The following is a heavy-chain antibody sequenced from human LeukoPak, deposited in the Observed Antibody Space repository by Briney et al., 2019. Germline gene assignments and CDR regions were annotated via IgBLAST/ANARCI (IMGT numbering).Heavy chain of an antibody. CDR2: IYYSGST. CDR1: RGVISQYQ. V-gene: IGHV4-59*01. Sequence: SETLSLTCMGTRGVISQYQRKSLGQPPGKGLEWIGYIYYSGSTNYNPSLKSRVTISVETTKSQCSIKMSSVTDASTRVCNCARKSSGWGYFDYWGQGTLVTVSS. D-gene: IGHD6-25*01. J-gene: IGHJ4*02. CDR3: ARKSSGWGYFDY.